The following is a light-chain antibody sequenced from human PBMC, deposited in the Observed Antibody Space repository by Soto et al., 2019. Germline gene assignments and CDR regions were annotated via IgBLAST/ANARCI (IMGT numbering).Light chain of an antibody. V-gene: IGKV3-20*01. Sequence: EIVLTQSPDTLSLSPGEGATLSCRASQSVTSNYLAWYQQKPGQVPRLLIYETSTRATGIPDRFSGSGSGNDLTLTITRLEPEDLAVYYCQKYGSSPWKFGQGTKVEI. CDR3: QKYGSSPWK. CDR2: ETS. CDR1: QSVTSNY. J-gene: IGKJ1*01.